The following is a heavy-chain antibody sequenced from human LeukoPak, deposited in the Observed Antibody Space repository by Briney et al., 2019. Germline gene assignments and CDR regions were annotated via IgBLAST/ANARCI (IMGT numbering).Heavy chain of an antibody. J-gene: IGHJ4*02. D-gene: IGHD3-22*01. Sequence: GGSLRLSCAASGFTFSSYSMNWVRQAPGKGLEWVSSISSSISYIYYADSVKGRFTISRDNAKNSLYLQMNSLRAEDTAVYYCARITYYYDSSGYLDYWGQGTLVTVSS. V-gene: IGHV3-21*01. CDR1: GFTFSSYS. CDR2: ISSSISYI. CDR3: ARITYYYDSSGYLDY.